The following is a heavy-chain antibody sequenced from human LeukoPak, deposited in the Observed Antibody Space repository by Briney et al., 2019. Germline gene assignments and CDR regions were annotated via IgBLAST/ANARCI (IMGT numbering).Heavy chain of an antibody. V-gene: IGHV4-39*07. CDR2: IYYSGST. Sequence: SETLSLTCTVSGGSISSSSYYWGWIRQPPGKGPGWIGSIYYSGSTYYSPSLKSRVTISVDTSKNQFSLKLSSVTAADTAVYYCARGVADYGGNSDYFDYWGQGTLVTVSS. CDR1: GGSISSSSYY. D-gene: IGHD4-23*01. CDR3: ARGVADYGGNSDYFDY. J-gene: IGHJ4*02.